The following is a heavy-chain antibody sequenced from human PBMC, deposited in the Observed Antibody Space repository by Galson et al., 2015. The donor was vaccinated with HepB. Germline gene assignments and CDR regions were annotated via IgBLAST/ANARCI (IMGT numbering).Heavy chain of an antibody. CDR3: ARRASDSSGYYYASRSWFCDL. CDR1: GGSFSGYY. Sequence: EPLSLTSAVYGGSFSGYYWSWIRQPPGEGLGGIGEINHSGSTNYNPSLKSRVTISGDSSKNPYSLKLNTLTAADTAVYYCARRASDSSGYYYASRSWFCDLWAVAPRSLSPQ. V-gene: IGHV4-34*01. CDR2: INHSGST. D-gene: IGHD3-22*01. J-gene: IGHJ2*01.